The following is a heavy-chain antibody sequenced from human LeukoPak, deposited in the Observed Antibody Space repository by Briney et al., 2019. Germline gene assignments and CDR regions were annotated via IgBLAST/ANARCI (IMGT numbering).Heavy chain of an antibody. D-gene: IGHD4-23*01. CDR1: GITFSNYW. V-gene: IGHV3-74*01. CDR3: AKGGGKVQDY. CDR2: ISSDGRST. Sequence: PGGSLRLSCAASGITFSNYWMHWVRQAPGKGLVWVSRISSDGRSTNYADSVKGRFTISRDNAKNTLYLQMNSLRAEDAGVYYCAKGGGKVQDYWGQGTLVTVSS. J-gene: IGHJ4*02.